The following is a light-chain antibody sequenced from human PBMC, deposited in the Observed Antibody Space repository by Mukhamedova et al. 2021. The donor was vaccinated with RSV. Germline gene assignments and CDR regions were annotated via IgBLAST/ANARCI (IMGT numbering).Light chain of an antibody. CDR3: LLSYSGISV. Sequence: TLIYDTSTKNSWTPARFSGSLLGGKAALTLSGAQPEDEADYYCLLSYSGISVFGTGTKVTVL. CDR2: DTS. V-gene: IGLV7-46*01. J-gene: IGLJ1*01.